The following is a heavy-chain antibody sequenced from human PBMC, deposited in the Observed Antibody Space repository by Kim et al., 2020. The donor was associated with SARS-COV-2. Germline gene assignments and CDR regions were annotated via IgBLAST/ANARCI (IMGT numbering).Heavy chain of an antibody. D-gene: IGHD2-21*02. Sequence: SVKVSCKASGGTFSSYAISWVRQAPGQGLEWMGGIIPIFGTANYAQKFQGRVTITADESTSTAYMELSSLRSEDTAVYYCARNTGGIVVVTAEFDYWGQGTLVTVSS. CDR3: ARNTGGIVVVTAEFDY. CDR1: GGTFSSYA. CDR2: IIPIFGTA. V-gene: IGHV1-69*13. J-gene: IGHJ4*02.